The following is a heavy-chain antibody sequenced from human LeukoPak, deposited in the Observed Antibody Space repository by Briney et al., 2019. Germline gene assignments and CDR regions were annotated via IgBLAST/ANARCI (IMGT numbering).Heavy chain of an antibody. CDR2: FNGRGGYT. J-gene: IGHJ4*02. CDR3: AKGDQPLLYGGAFDS. D-gene: IGHD2-2*02. CDR1: GFTFNSYV. V-gene: IGHV3-23*01. Sequence: GGSLRLSCEVSGFTFNSYVMSWVRRAPGKGLEWVSSFNGRGGYTFYANSVKGRFTLSSDNSKNTLHLQMISLRAEDTAVYYCAKGDQPLLYGGAFDSWGQGTLVTVSS.